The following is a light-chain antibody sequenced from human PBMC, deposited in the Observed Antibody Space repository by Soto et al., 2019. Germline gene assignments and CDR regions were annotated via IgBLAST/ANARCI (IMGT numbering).Light chain of an antibody. Sequence: DIQMTQSPSSLSASVEDRVTITCRASQGISNYLAWYQQQPGKVPKLLIYVASTLQSGVPARFNGSGSGTDFTLTISGLQPEEVATYYCQKYNSAPWTFGQGTKVEIK. CDR3: QKYNSAPWT. J-gene: IGKJ1*01. CDR1: QGISNY. CDR2: VAS. V-gene: IGKV1-27*01.